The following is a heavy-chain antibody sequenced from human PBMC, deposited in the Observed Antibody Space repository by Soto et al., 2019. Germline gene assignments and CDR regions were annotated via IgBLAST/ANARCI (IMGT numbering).Heavy chain of an antibody. CDR2: ISGSGGST. CDR3: AKPTYYYDSSGYYYAFYFGY. V-gene: IGHV3-23*01. J-gene: IGHJ4*02. D-gene: IGHD3-22*01. CDR1: GFTFSSYA. Sequence: EVQLLESGGGLVQPGGSLRLSCAASGFTFSSYAMSWVRQAPGKGLEWVSAISGSGGSTYYADSVKGRFTISRDNSKNTLYLQMNSLRAEDTAVYYCAKPTYYYDSSGYYYAFYFGYWGQGTLVTVSS.